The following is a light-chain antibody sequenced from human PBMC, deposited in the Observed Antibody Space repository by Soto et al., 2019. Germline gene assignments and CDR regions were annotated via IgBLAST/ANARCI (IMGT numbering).Light chain of an antibody. CDR3: QHTFSVPPWT. CDR2: GAS. V-gene: IGKV1-39*01. J-gene: IGKJ1*01. Sequence: DIQMTQSPSSLSASVGDTVTITYRASQNIDMYLNWYQQRPGKAPKVLISGASNLQSGVPSRFSGSGSGTDFTLTIHSLQPEDFATYSCQHTFSVPPWTFGQGTKVVVK. CDR1: QNIDMY.